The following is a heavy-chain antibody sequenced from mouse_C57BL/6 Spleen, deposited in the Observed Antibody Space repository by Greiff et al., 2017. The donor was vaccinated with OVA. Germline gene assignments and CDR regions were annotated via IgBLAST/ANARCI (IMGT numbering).Heavy chain of an antibody. CDR2: ISDGGSYT. CDR3: ARDTFYYSNAMDY. J-gene: IGHJ4*01. CDR1: GFTFSSYA. V-gene: IGHV5-4*01. D-gene: IGHD2-5*01. Sequence: EVHLVESGGGLVKPGGSLKLSCAASGFTFSSYAMSWVRQTPEKRLEWVATISDGGSYTYYPDNVKGRFTISRDNAKNNLYLQMSHLKSEDTAMYYCARDTFYYSNAMDYWGQGTSVTVSS.